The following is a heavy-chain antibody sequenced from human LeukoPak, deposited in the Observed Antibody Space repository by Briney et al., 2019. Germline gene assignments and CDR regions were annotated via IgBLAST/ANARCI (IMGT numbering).Heavy chain of an antibody. CDR2: ISYDGSNK. CDR3: AKCKVPAATYYYYYYGMDV. Sequence: GGSPRLSCAASGFNFSNHGMHWVRQAPGKGLEWVAVISYDGSNKYYADSVKGRFTISRDNSKNTLYLQMNSLRAEDTAVYYCAKCKVPAATYYYYYYGMDVWGKGTTVTVSS. V-gene: IGHV3-30*18. J-gene: IGHJ6*04. D-gene: IGHD2-2*01. CDR1: GFNFSNHG.